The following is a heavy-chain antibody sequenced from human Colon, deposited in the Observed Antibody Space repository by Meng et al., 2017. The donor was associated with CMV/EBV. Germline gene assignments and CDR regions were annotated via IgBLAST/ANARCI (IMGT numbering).Heavy chain of an antibody. D-gene: IGHD6-13*01. CDR2: IYSGGST. V-gene: IGHV3-66*02. CDR1: GFTVSSNY. Sequence: GGSLRLSCAASGFTVSSNYMSWVRQAPGKGLEWVSVIYSGGSTYYADSVKGRFIISRDNSKNTLYLQMNSLRAEDTAVYYCAREEGQQLVPDAFDIWGQGTMVTVSS. CDR3: AREEGQQLVPDAFDI. J-gene: IGHJ3*02.